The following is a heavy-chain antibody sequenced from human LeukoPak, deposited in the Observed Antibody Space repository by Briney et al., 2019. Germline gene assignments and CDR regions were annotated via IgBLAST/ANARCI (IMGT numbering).Heavy chain of an antibody. CDR1: GFTFSSYW. Sequence: GGSLRLSCAASGFTFSSYWMSWVRQAPGKGLEWVANIKQDGSEKYYVDSVKGRFTISRDNAKNSLYLQMNSLRAEDTAVYYCARAQMATIHLLGYWGQGTLVTVSS. CDR2: IKQDGSEK. J-gene: IGHJ4*02. V-gene: IGHV3-7*01. D-gene: IGHD5-24*01. CDR3: ARAQMATIHLLGY.